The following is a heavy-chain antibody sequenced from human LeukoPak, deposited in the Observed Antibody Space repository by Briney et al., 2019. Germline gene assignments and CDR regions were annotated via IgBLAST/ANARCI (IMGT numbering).Heavy chain of an antibody. CDR2: ISYDGSNK. J-gene: IGHJ4*02. Sequence: PGGSLRLSCAASGFTFSSYWMHWVRQAPGKGLEWVAVISYDGSNKYYADSVKGRFTISRDNSKNTLYLQMNSLRPEDTAVYYCAKNAAGIVLMIYAPLDSWGQGTLVTVSS. V-gene: IGHV3-30*18. CDR3: AKNAAGIVLMIYAPLDS. CDR1: GFTFSSYW. D-gene: IGHD2-8*01.